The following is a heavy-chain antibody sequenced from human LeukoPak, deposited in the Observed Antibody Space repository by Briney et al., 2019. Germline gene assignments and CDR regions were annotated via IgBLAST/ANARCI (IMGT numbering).Heavy chain of an antibody. CDR1: GYTFTSYG. CDR2: IYSGGST. Sequence: GASVKVSCKASGYTFTSYGISWVRQAPGKGLEWVSVIYSGGSTYYADSVKGRFTISRDNSKNTLYLQMNSLRAEDTAVYYCARVGYGGNPTLGYYMDVWGKGTTVTVSS. J-gene: IGHJ6*03. V-gene: IGHV3-53*01. D-gene: IGHD4-23*01. CDR3: ARVGYGGNPTLGYYMDV.